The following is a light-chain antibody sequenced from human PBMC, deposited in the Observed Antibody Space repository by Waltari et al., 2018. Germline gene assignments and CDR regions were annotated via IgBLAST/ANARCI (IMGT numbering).Light chain of an antibody. CDR1: HDISSH. J-gene: IGKJ1*01. CDR2: PAS. Sequence: IQLTQSPSSLSASVGDRVTISCRASHDISSHLAWYQQKPGKAPTLLIYPASTLESGVPSRFSGSGSGTDFTLTISCLQSEDFAVYYCEQYGSSLWTFGQGTKVEIK. V-gene: IGKV1-9*01. CDR3: EQYGSSLWT.